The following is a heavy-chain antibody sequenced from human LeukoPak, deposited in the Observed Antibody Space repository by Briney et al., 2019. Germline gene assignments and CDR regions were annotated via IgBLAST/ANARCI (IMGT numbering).Heavy chain of an antibody. CDR1: GGTFSSYA. CDR3: ARGNHSYGMDV. Sequence: ASVKVSCKASGGTFSSYAIIWVRQAPGQGLEWMGRIIPILGIANYAQKFQGRVTITADKSTSTAYMELSSLRSEDTAVYYCARGNHSYGMDVWGQGTTVTVSS. CDR2: IIPILGIA. J-gene: IGHJ6*02. V-gene: IGHV1-69*04.